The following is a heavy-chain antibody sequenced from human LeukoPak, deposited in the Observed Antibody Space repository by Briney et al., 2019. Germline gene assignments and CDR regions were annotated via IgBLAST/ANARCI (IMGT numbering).Heavy chain of an antibody. Sequence: PSETLSLTCTVSGGSISSSSYYWGWIRQPPGKGLEWIGSIYYSGSTYYHLSLKSRVTISVDTSKNQFSLKLSSVTAADTAVYYCARALCGGDCYGENWFDPWGQGTLVTVSS. D-gene: IGHD2-21*02. J-gene: IGHJ5*02. V-gene: IGHV4-39*01. CDR1: GGSISSSSYY. CDR3: ARALCGGDCYGENWFDP. CDR2: IYYSGST.